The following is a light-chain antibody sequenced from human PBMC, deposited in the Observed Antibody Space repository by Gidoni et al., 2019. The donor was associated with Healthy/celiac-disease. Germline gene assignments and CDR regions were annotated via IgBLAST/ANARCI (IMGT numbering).Light chain of an antibody. Sequence: DIQMTQSPSSLSASVGDRVTITCRASQSISSYLNWYQQKPGKAPKLLIYAASSLQSGVPSRFSGGGSRTDFTLTISSLQPEDFATYYCQQSYSTPWTFGQGTKVEIK. J-gene: IGKJ1*01. CDR1: QSISSY. V-gene: IGKV1-39*01. CDR2: AAS. CDR3: QQSYSTPWT.